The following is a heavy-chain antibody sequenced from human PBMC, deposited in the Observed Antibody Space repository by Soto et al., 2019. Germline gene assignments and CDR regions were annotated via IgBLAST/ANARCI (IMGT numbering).Heavy chain of an antibody. V-gene: IGHV3-30*18. CDR2: ISYDGSNK. CDR3: ANGEYSGSAPGD. D-gene: IGHD1-26*01. J-gene: IGHJ1*01. CDR1: GFTFSSYG. Sequence: QVQLVESGGGVVQPGRSLRLSCAASGFTFSSYGMHWVRQAPGRGLGWVAVISYDGSNKYYADCVKGRFTISRDNSQNTLYLQRHGMRAEDPVVYYWANGEYSGSAPGDWGQGTLGTVSS.